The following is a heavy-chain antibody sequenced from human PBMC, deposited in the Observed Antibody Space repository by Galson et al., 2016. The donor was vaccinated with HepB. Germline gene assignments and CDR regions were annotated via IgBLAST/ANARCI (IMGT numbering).Heavy chain of an antibody. V-gene: IGHV4-39*02. CDR3: AGLSGDYHVPF. CDR2: FYNSGTT. Sequence: SLTCTVSGASISSYSFYWAWIRQPPGKGLEWIASFYNSGTTYYNPSLKSRVTTSVDTSKSHFSLRLNSVTAADTAVYYCAGLSGDYHVPFWGQGTLITVSS. J-gene: IGHJ4*02. D-gene: IGHD4-17*01. CDR1: GASISSYSFY.